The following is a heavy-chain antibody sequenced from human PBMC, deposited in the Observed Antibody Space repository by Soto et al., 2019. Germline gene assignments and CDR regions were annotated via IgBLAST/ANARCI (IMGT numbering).Heavy chain of an antibody. V-gene: IGHV4-59*08. D-gene: IGHD3-10*01. Sequence: SETLSLTCTVSHDSLSGYFWCWTLQPPGKGLEWIGYIYYSGSTNYNPSLKSRVTISVDTSKSQFSLKLSSVTAADTAVYYCASHKSPTMVRDVESFDYWGKGTLVTVSS. J-gene: IGHJ4*02. CDR3: ASHKSPTMVRDVESFDY. CDR1: HDSLSGYF. CDR2: IYYSGST.